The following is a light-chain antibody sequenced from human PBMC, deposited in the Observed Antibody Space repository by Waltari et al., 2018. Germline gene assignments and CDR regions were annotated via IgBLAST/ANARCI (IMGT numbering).Light chain of an antibody. J-gene: IGKJ5*01. V-gene: IGKV3D-20*01. Sequence: ENVLTQPPATLSLSPGESATLSFGASQSVSHNYLAWFQQKPGQAPRLLIYEASRRATGIPDRFSGSGSGTDFTLTISRLEPEDFAVYYCQHYDTSPRTFGQGTRLEIK. CDR3: QHYDTSPRT. CDR2: EAS. CDR1: QSVSHNY.